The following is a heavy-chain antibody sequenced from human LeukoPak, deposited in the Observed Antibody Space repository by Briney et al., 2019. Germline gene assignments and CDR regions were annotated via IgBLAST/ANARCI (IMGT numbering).Heavy chain of an antibody. V-gene: IGHV4-38-2*01. D-gene: IGHD6-19*01. CDR1: GYSISSGYY. J-gene: IGHJ5*02. Sequence: SETLSLTCAGSGYSISSGYYWGWIRQPPGKGLEWIGSIYHSGRTYYNPSLKSRVTISVDTSKNQFSLKLSSVTAADTAVYYCATEVGQWLVRTWGQGTLVTVSS. CDR2: IYHSGRT. CDR3: ATEVGQWLVRT.